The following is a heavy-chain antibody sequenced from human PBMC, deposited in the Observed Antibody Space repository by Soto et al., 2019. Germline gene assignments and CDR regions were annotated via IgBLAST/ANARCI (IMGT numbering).Heavy chain of an antibody. J-gene: IGHJ6*02. CDR2: INHSGST. CDR1: GGSIRSYY. D-gene: IGHD3-10*01. V-gene: IGHV4-34*01. CDR3: ARGGGSGSYNYYYYYYGMDV. Sequence: SETLSLTCTVSGGSIRSYYWSWIRQPPGKGLEWIGEINHSGSTNYNPSLKSRVTISVDTSKNQFSLKLSSVTAADTAVYYCARGGGSGSYNYYYYYYGMDVWGQGTTVTVSS.